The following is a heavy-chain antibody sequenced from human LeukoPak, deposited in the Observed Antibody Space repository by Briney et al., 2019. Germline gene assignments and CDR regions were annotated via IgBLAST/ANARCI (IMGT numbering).Heavy chain of an antibody. Sequence: PEGSLRLSCAASAFTFSDNAMSWVRQAPGKGLEWVSAISSTGDNTYYADSVKGRFTISRDNSHNTLYLQMSSLRAEDTAIYYCAKERGGYNGYFEYWGQGTLVTVSS. CDR2: ISSTGDNT. D-gene: IGHD5-12*01. CDR3: AKERGGYNGYFEY. J-gene: IGHJ4*02. V-gene: IGHV3-23*01. CDR1: AFTFSDNA.